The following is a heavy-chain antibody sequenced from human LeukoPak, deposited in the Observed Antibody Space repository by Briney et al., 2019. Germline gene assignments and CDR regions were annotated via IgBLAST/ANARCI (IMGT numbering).Heavy chain of an antibody. CDR3: AKDYEYYDYVWGSYRYTGFLDY. V-gene: IGHV3-48*01. D-gene: IGHD3-16*02. J-gene: IGHJ4*02. CDR2: ISSSSSTI. CDR1: GFTFSSYS. Sequence: GGSLRLSCAASGFTFSSYSMNWVRQAPGKGLEWVSYISSSSSTIYYADSVKGRFTISRDNAKNSLYLQMNSLRAEDTAVYYCAKDYEYYDYVWGSYRYTGFLDYWGQGTLVTVSS.